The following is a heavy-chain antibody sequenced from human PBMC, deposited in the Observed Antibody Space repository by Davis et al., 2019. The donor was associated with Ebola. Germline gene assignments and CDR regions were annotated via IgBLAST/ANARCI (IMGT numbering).Heavy chain of an antibody. V-gene: IGHV3-30*03. CDR2: ISYDGSNK. Sequence: GESLKISCAASGFTFSSYGMHWVRQAPGKGLEWVAVISYDGSNKYYADSVKGRFTISRDNSKNTLYLQMNSLRAEDTAVYYCARDLTSTVVTPTWGQGTMVTVSS. J-gene: IGHJ3*01. D-gene: IGHD4-23*01. CDR1: GFTFSSYG. CDR3: ARDLTSTVVTPT.